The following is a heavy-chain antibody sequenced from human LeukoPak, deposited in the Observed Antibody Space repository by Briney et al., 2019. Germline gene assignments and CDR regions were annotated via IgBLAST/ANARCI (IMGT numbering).Heavy chain of an antibody. J-gene: IGHJ4*02. D-gene: IGHD2-2*01. V-gene: IGHV3-64*01. CDR3: ARASGVVANYFDY. CDR2: ISSNGGST. Sequence: PRGSLRLSCAASGFTFSSYAMHWVRQAPGKGLEYVSAISSNGGSTYYANSVKGRFTISRDNSKNTLYLQMGSLRAEDMAVYYCARASGVVANYFDYWGQGTLVTVSS. CDR1: GFTFSSYA.